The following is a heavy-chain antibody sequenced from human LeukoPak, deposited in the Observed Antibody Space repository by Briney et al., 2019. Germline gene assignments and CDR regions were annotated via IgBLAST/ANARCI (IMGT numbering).Heavy chain of an antibody. CDR2: ISPRSDII. CDR1: GFTLRSFS. D-gene: IGHD3-9*01. CDR3: VRDNDWAFDY. Sequence: GGSLRLSCTASGFTLRSFSVNWVRQAPGKGLEWVSHISPRSDIISYADSVKGRFTISRDNAKNSLCLHMNSLRADDMAVYYCVRDNDWAFDYWGQGTLVPVSS. J-gene: IGHJ4*02. V-gene: IGHV3-48*01.